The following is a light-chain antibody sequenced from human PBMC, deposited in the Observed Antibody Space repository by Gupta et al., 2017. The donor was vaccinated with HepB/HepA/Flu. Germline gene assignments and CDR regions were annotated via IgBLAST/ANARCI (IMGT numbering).Light chain of an antibody. CDR1: QSLLYRSNNKNH. CDR3: QLQAAKPYT. CDR2: WAS. Sequence: IVLTQSPDSLAVPLGETATTHCKSSQSLLYRSNNKNHLAWYQQTPGQPPKLLIYWASTRESGVPDRFTASGPGRDFTLSISGLHAEDVALSFSQLQAAKPYTLGHGTKLEIK. V-gene: IGKV4-1*01. J-gene: IGKJ2*01.